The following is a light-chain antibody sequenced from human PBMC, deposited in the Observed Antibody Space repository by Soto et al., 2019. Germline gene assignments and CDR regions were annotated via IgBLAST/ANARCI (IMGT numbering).Light chain of an antibody. V-gene: IGLV2-8*01. CDR1: SSDVGGYNY. CDR3: SSYAGSNNVV. CDR2: EVS. J-gene: IGLJ2*01. Sequence: QSVLTQPPSASGSPGQSVTISCTGTSSDVGGYNYVSWYQQHPGKAPKFMIYEVSKRASGVPDRFSGSKSGNTASLTVSGLQAEDEADYYCSSYAGSNNVVFGGGTQLTVL.